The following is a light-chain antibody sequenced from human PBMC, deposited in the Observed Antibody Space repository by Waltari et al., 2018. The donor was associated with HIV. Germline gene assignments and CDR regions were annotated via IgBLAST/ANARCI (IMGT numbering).Light chain of an antibody. J-gene: IGKJ2*01. Sequence: EITMTQSPATLSVSPGESVTLSCRSSQFVTSSLAWYTQKPGQAPRLLIDEASTRATGVPARFSGSGSGTEFTLTISSVQSEDSAVYHCQQYGDWPPMYTFGQGTKLEIK. CDR1: QFVTSS. CDR3: QQYGDWPPMYT. CDR2: EAS. V-gene: IGKV3-15*01.